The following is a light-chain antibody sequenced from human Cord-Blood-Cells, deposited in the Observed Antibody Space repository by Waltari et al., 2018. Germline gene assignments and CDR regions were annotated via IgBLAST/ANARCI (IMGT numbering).Light chain of an antibody. J-gene: IGLJ1*01. CDR3: CSYAGSYNYV. CDR2: DVS. Sequence: QSALTQPRSVSGSPGQPVTISCTGTSSDVGGDNYVSWYQQHPGKAPKLMIYDVSKRPSGVPDRFSGSKSGNTASLTISGLQAEDEADYYCCSYAGSYNYVFGTGTKVTVL. V-gene: IGLV2-11*01. CDR1: SSDVGGDNY.